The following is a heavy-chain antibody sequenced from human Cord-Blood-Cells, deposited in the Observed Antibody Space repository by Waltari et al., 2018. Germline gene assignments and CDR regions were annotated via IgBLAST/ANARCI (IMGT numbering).Heavy chain of an antibody. CDR1: GGTFSSYA. V-gene: IGHV1-69*06. J-gene: IGHJ3*02. CDR2: IIPIFGTA. Sequence: QVQLVQSGAEVKKPGSSVKVSCKASGGTFSSYAISWVRQATGQGLEWMGGIIPIFGTANYAQKFQGRVTITADKSTSTAYMELSSLRSEDTAVYYCAREGGYCTNGVCYTGAAFDIWGQGTMVTVSS. D-gene: IGHD2-8*01. CDR3: AREGGYCTNGVCYTGAAFDI.